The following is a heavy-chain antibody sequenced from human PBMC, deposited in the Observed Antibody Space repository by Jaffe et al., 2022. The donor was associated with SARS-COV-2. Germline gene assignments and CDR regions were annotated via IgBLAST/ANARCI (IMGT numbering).Heavy chain of an antibody. CDR2: VYDDGSA. CDR1: GGSLSGYY. CDR3: ARDLDPDLFGAAYRPFDL. Sequence: QVQLQESGPGLVKPSDTLSLTCTVSGGSLSGYYWSWIRQSPGKGLEFIGYVYDDGSANYNPSLKSRVTMSADTSKNQFSLNLRSVTAADTAVYFCARDLDPDLFGAAYRPFDLWGRGSLVTVSS. D-gene: IGHD3-10*02. V-gene: IGHV4-59*01. J-gene: IGHJ2*01.